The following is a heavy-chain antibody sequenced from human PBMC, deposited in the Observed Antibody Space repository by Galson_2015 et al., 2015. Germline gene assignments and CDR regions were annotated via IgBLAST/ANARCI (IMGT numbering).Heavy chain of an antibody. Sequence: LRLSCAASGFTFDDYAMHWVRQAPGKGLEWVSGISWNSGSIGYADSVKGRFTISRDNAKNSLYLQMNSLRAEDTALYYCAKDIWDLDGAGTSWGFDPWGQGTLVTVSS. CDR2: ISWNSGSI. CDR3: AKDIWDLDGAGTSWGFDP. V-gene: IGHV3-9*01. J-gene: IGHJ5*02. CDR1: GFTFDDYA. D-gene: IGHD2-2*01.